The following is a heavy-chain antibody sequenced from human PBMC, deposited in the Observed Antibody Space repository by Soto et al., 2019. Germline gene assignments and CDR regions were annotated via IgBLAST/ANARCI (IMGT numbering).Heavy chain of an antibody. J-gene: IGHJ6*02. CDR3: AREVRRLSYYYYGMDV. Sequence: GGSLRLSCAASGFTVSSNYMSWVRQAPGKGLEWVSVIYSGGSTYYADSVKGRFTISRDNSKNTLYLQMNSLRAEDTAVYYCAREVRRLSYYYYGMDVWGQGTTVTVSS. D-gene: IGHD3-10*01. CDR1: GFTVSSNY. CDR2: IYSGGST. V-gene: IGHV3-66*01.